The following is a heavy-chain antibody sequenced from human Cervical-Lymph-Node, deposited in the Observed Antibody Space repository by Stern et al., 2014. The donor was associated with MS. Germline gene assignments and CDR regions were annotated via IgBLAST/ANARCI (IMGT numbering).Heavy chain of an antibody. CDR3: ARATDL. CDR1: GASITSYY. J-gene: IGHJ5*02. Sequence: VQLEESGPGLLRPSETLSLTCTVSGASITSYYWSWIRQPPGQGLEWIGYIDYRGNTNYNASLKGRVAISIGTSKTQFSLRLSSVTAADTAVYYCARATDLWGQGTLVTVSS. CDR2: IDYRGNT. V-gene: IGHV4-59*01.